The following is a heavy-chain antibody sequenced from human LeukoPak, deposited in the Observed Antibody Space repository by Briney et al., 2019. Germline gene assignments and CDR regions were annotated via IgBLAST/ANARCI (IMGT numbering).Heavy chain of an antibody. CDR2: IKSKTDGGTT. CDR3: TTYYYDSSGQGDFDY. D-gene: IGHD3-22*01. J-gene: IGHJ4*02. CDR1: VFTFSNAW. V-gene: IGHV3-15*01. Sequence: GGSLRLSCAASVFTFSNAWMSWGRQAPGKGLEWVGRIKSKTDGGTTDYAAPVKGRFTISRDHSKNTLYLQMNSLKTEDTAVYYCTTYYYDSSGQGDFDYWGQGTLVTVSS.